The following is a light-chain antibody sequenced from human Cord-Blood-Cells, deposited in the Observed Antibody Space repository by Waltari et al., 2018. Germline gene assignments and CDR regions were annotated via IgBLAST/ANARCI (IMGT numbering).Light chain of an antibody. CDR3: SSYTSSSTLV. CDR1: SSDVGGSNS. CDR2: EVS. Sequence: QSALTQPASVSGSPGQSITISCTGTSSDVGGSNSVSGYQQHPGKAPKLMIYEVSNRPSGVSKRFSGSKSGNTASLTISGLQAEDEADYYCSSYTSSSTLVFGGGTKLTVL. J-gene: IGLJ3*02. V-gene: IGLV2-14*01.